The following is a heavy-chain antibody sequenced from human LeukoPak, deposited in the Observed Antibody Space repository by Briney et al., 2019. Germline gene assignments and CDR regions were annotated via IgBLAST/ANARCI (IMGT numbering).Heavy chain of an antibody. J-gene: IGHJ6*03. Sequence: LRLSCAASGFTFSSYAMHWVRQPPGKGLEWVGEINHSGSTNYNPSLKSRVTLSVDTSKTQFSLKLSSVTAADTAVYYCARRVSHSSSSIFYYYYYMDVWGKGTTVTVSS. CDR2: INHSGST. D-gene: IGHD6-6*01. V-gene: IGHV4-34*01. CDR3: ARRVSHSSSSIFYYYYYMDV. CDR1: GFTFSSYA.